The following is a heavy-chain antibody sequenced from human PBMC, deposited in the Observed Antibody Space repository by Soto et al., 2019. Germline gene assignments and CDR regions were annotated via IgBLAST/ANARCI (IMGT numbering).Heavy chain of an antibody. CDR1: GGSIDSSNYY. Sequence: SETLSLTCTVSGGSIDSSNYYWDWIRQPPGKGLEWIGYIYHSGGTYYNPSLKSRVTISVDRSKNQFSLKLSSVTAADTAVYYCARVTPPYYYFDYWGQGTLVTVSS. D-gene: IGHD3-10*01. CDR2: IYHSGGT. J-gene: IGHJ4*02. V-gene: IGHV4-39*07. CDR3: ARVTPPYYYFDY.